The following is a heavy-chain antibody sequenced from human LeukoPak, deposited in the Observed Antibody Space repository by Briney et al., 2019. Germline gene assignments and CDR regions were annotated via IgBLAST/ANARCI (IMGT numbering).Heavy chain of an antibody. J-gene: IGHJ4*02. CDR3: AKDLRSTLWLPY. CDR2: ISGSGGST. CDR1: GFTFSSYG. Sequence: GGSLRLSCVASGFTFSSYGMSWVRQAPGKGLEWVSAISGSGGSTYYADSVKGRFTISRDNSKNMLYLQMNSLRAEDTAVYYCAKDLRSTLWLPYWGQGTLVTVSS. V-gene: IGHV3-23*01. D-gene: IGHD3-10*01.